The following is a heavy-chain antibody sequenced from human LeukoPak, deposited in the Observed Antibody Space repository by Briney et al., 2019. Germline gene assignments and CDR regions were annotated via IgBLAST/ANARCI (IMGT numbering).Heavy chain of an antibody. J-gene: IGHJ2*01. CDR3: ARVGTGSWYFDL. Sequence: GGFLRLSCAASGFTISDYWMSWVRQAPGKGLEWVANIKEDGSEKNYVDSAKGRFTISRDNAKNTVYLQMNSLRAEDTAVYYCARVGTGSWYFDLWGRGTLVTFSS. D-gene: IGHD3-10*01. V-gene: IGHV3-7*01. CDR2: IKEDGSEK. CDR1: GFTISDYW.